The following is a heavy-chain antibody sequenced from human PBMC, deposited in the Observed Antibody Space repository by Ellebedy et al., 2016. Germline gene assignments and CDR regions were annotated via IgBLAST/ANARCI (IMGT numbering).Heavy chain of an antibody. D-gene: IGHD2-15*01. CDR3: ARDGRSCSSGNCYRGYYSDY. CDR2: ISYDGSNK. CDR1: GFIFSSYA. Sequence: GESLKISCAASGFIFSSYAMHWVRQAPGKGLEWVAVISYDGSNKYYADSVKGRFTIPRDNSNNIVYLQMNSLTAEDTALYYCARDGRSCSSGNCYRGYYSDYWGQGTLVTVSS. V-gene: IGHV3-30*04. J-gene: IGHJ4*02.